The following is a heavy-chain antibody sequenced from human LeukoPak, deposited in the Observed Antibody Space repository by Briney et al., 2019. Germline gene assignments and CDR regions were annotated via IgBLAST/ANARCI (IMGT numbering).Heavy chain of an antibody. D-gene: IGHD2-15*01. J-gene: IGHJ4*02. CDR1: GFTFSSYG. CDR3: ARDLSSPGPHSPHSMTLDY. Sequence: GGSLRLSCAASGFTFSSYGMHWVRQAPGKGLEWVAVIWYDGSNKYYADSVKGRFTISRDNSKNTLYLQMNGLRAEDTAVYYCARDLSSPGPHSPHSMTLDYWGQGTLVTVSS. V-gene: IGHV3-33*01. CDR2: IWYDGSNK.